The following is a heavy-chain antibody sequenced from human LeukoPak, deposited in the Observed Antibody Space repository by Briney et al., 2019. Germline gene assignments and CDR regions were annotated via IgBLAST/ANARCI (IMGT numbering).Heavy chain of an antibody. J-gene: IGHJ3*02. D-gene: IGHD3-3*01. V-gene: IGHV1-46*01. Sequence: ASVKVSCKASGYTFTSYYMHWVRQAPGQGLEWMGIINPSGGSTSYAQKFQGRVTMTRDTSTSTVYMELSSLRSEDTAVYYCARERVLRFLEWLSNDAFDIWGQGTMVTVSS. CDR2: INPSGGST. CDR3: ARERVLRFLEWLSNDAFDI. CDR1: GYTFTSYY.